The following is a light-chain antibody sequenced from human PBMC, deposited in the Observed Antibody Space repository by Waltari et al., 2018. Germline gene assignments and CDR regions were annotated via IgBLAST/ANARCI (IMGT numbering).Light chain of an antibody. CDR2: KAS. CDR1: QNIGAY. Sequence: IQMSQSPSTLSAFVGDSVTITCRASQNIGAYLAWYQEIPGRAPKLLMSKASKVETGVPSRFSGSGSGTDFTLTISNLLPDDFATYYCQQYKSYSWTFGQGTKVEIK. J-gene: IGKJ1*01. V-gene: IGKV1-5*03. CDR3: QQYKSYSWT.